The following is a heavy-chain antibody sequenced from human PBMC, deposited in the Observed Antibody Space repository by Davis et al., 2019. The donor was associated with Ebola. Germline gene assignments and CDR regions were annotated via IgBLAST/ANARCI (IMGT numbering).Heavy chain of an antibody. CDR1: GFTFSSYA. Sequence: GESLKISCAASGFTFSSYAMHWVRQAPGKGLEWVAVISYDGSNKYYADSVKGRFTISRDNSKNTLYLQMNSLRAEDTAVYYCARGDAVGATFDYWGQGTLVTVSS. V-gene: IGHV3-30-3*02. D-gene: IGHD1-26*01. CDR3: ARGDAVGATFDY. J-gene: IGHJ4*02. CDR2: ISYDGSNK.